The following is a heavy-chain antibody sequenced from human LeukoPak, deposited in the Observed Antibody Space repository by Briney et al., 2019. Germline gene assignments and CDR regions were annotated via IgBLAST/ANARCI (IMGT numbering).Heavy chain of an antibody. CDR3: ARDRGYYDILTGYDPAGSFDY. V-gene: IGHV3-66*01. D-gene: IGHD3-9*01. CDR1: GFTVSSNY. Sequence: GGSLRLSCAASGFTVSSNYMSWVRQAPGKGLEWVSVIYSGGSTYYADSVKGRFTISRGNSKNTLYLQMNSLRAEDTAVYYCARDRGYYDILTGYDPAGSFDYWGQGTLVTVSS. CDR2: IYSGGST. J-gene: IGHJ4*02.